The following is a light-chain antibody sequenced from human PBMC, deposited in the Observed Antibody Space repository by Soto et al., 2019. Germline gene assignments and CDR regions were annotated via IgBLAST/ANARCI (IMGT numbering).Light chain of an antibody. CDR1: QSVSSY. CDR3: QQRSNWPT. J-gene: IGKJ5*01. Sequence: EIVLTQSPATLSLSPGERATLSCRASQSVSSYLAWYQQKPGQAPRLLIYDASNRATGIPARFSGSGSGTDSPLTISSLEPEDFAVYYCQQRSNWPTFGQGTRLE. V-gene: IGKV3-11*01. CDR2: DAS.